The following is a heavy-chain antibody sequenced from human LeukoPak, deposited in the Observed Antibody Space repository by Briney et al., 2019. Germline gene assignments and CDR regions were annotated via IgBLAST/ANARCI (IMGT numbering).Heavy chain of an antibody. CDR1: GYTFTGYY. CDR3: AREGIAAAGTGRNWFDP. V-gene: IGHV1-2*06. Sequence: ASVKVSCKASGYTFTGYYMHWVRQAPGQGLEWMGRINPNSGGTNYAQKFQGRVTMTRDTSISTAYMELSSLRSEDTAVYCCAREGIAAAGTGRNWFDPWGQGTLVTVSS. J-gene: IGHJ5*02. D-gene: IGHD6-13*01. CDR2: INPNSGGT.